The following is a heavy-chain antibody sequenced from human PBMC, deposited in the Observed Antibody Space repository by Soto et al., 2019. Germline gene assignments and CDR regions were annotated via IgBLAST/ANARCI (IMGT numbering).Heavy chain of an antibody. J-gene: IGHJ4*02. CDR2: ISYDGSNK. CDR3: AKDREGGWYPSYYFGY. D-gene: IGHD6-19*01. V-gene: IGHV3-30*18. Sequence: GGSLRLSCAASGFTFSSYGMHWVRQAPGKGLEWVAVISYDGSNKYYADSVKGRFTISRDNSKNTLYLQMNSLRAEDTAVYYCAKDREGGWYPSYYFGYWGQGTLVTVSS. CDR1: GFTFSSYG.